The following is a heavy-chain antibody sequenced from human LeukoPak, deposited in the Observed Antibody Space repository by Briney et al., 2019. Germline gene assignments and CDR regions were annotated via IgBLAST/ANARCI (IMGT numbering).Heavy chain of an antibody. Sequence: PGGSLRLSCAASGFTFDDYGMSWVRQAPGRGLEWVSGINWNGGRTGYADSVKGRFTISRDNAKKSLCVQMNSLRAEDTALYYRAREYYGSGSYYNVGYWGQGTLVTVSS. CDR3: AREYYGSGSYYNVGY. V-gene: IGHV3-20*04. D-gene: IGHD3-10*01. CDR2: INWNGGRT. J-gene: IGHJ4*02. CDR1: GFTFDDYG.